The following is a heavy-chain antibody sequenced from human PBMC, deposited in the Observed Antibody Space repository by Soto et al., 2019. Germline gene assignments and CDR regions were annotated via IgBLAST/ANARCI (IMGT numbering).Heavy chain of an antibody. CDR2: ISAYNGNT. CDR3: ARDTDILTGYYYYGMDV. CDR1: GYTFTSYG. V-gene: IGHV1-18*01. J-gene: IGHJ6*02. Sequence: GASVKVSCKASGYTFTSYGISWVRQAPGQGLEWMGWISAYNGNTNYAQKLQGRVTMTTDTSTSTAYMERRSLRSDDTAVYYCARDTDILTGYYYYGMDVWGQGTTVTSP. D-gene: IGHD3-9*01.